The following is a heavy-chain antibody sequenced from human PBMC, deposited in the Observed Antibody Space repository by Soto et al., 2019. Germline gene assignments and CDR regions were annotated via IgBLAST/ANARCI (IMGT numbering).Heavy chain of an antibody. D-gene: IGHD4-17*01. CDR2: IYYSGST. V-gene: IGHV4-59*08. J-gene: IGHJ6*03. CDR3: ARLLWGGDYGDHYYYYYYMDV. Sequence: SETLSLTCTVSGGSISSYYWSWIRQPPGKGLEWIGYIYYSGSTNYNPSLKSRVTISVDTSKNQFSLKLSSVTAADTAVYYCARLLWGGDYGDHYYYYYYMDVWGKGTTVTVSS. CDR1: GGSISSYY.